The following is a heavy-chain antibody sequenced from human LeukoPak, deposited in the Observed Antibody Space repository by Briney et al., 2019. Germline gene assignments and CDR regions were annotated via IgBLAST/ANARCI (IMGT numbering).Heavy chain of an antibody. D-gene: IGHD6-6*01. Sequence: GPSVKVSCNASGYTFTSYGISWVRQAPGQGLEWMGWISAYNGNTNYAQKLQGRVTMTTDTSTSTAYMELRSLRSDDTAVYYCARDRIAARPSEFDYWGQGTLVTVSS. V-gene: IGHV1-18*01. J-gene: IGHJ4*02. CDR3: ARDRIAARPSEFDY. CDR2: ISAYNGNT. CDR1: GYTFTSYG.